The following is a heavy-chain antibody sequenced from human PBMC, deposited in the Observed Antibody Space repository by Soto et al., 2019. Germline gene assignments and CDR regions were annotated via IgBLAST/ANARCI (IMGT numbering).Heavy chain of an antibody. CDR2: IYYSGTT. D-gene: IGHD2-2*01. V-gene: IGHV4-30-4*01. CDR1: GGSISSADYY. Sequence: SETLSLTCTVSGGSISSADYYWSWIRQPPGKGLEWIGYIYYSGTTYYNPSLKSRVSISDDTSKNQFSLQLSSVTAADTAVYFCARLVPATIHDSWGQGVLVTVSS. CDR3: ARLVPATIHDS. J-gene: IGHJ4*02.